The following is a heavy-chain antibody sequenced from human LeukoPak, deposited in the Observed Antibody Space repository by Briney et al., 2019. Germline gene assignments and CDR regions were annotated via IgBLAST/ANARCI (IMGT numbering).Heavy chain of an antibody. J-gene: IGHJ4*02. CDR2: IRYDGSNK. Sequence: QPGGSLRLSCAASGFTFSSYGMHWVRQAPGKGLEWVAFIRYDGSNKYYADSVKGRFTISRDNSKNTLYLQMNSLRAEDTAVYYCANLPVPGDITDYWGRGTLVTVSS. V-gene: IGHV3-30*02. CDR3: ANLPVPGDITDY. CDR1: GFTFSSYG. D-gene: IGHD1-14*01.